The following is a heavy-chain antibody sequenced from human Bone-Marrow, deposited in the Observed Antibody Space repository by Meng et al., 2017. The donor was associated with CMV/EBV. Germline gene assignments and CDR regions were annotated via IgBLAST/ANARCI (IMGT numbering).Heavy chain of an antibody. CDR2: INPNSGGT. D-gene: IGHD6-19*01. CDR3: ASLGYSSGWPPGY. Sequence: ASVKVSCKASGYTFTGYYIHWVRQAPGQGLEWMGWINPNSGGTNYAQKFQGRVTMTRDTSISTAYMELSRLRSDDTAVYYCASLGYSSGWPPGYWGQGTLVTVSS. CDR1: GYTFTGYY. V-gene: IGHV1-2*02. J-gene: IGHJ4*02.